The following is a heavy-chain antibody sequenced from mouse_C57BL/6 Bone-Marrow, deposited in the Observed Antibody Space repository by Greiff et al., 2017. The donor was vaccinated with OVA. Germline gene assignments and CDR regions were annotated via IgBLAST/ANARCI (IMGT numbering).Heavy chain of an antibody. CDR3: ASSYGSKYYAMDY. Sequence: VQLVQSGAELVRPGASVKLSCKASGYTFTDYYINWVKQRPGQGLEWIARIYPGSGNTYYNEKFKGKATLTAEKSSSTAYMQLSSLTSEDSAVYFCASSYGSKYYAMDYWGQGTSVTVSA. CDR1: GYTFTDYY. V-gene: IGHV1-76*01. D-gene: IGHD1-1*01. J-gene: IGHJ4*01. CDR2: IYPGSGNT.